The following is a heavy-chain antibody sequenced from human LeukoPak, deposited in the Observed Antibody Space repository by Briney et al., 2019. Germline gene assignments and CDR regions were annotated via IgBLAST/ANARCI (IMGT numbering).Heavy chain of an antibody. Sequence: SETLSLTCAVYGGSFSGYYWSWIRQPPGKGLEWIGEINHSGSTNYNPSLKSRVTISVDTSKNQFSLKLSSVTAADTAVYYCARRVVGAKLEYYFDYWGQGTLVTVSS. J-gene: IGHJ4*02. D-gene: IGHD1-26*01. V-gene: IGHV4-34*01. CDR1: GGSFSGYY. CDR2: INHSGST. CDR3: ARRVVGAKLEYYFDY.